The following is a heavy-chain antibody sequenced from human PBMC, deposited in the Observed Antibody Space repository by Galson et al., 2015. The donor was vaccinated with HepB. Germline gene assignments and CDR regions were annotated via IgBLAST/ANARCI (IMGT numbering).Heavy chain of an antibody. D-gene: IGHD4-17*01. J-gene: IGHJ4*02. CDR1: GFTFSNAW. CDR3: TTARTTVTHHYDFFDY. Sequence: SLRLSCAASGFTFSNAWMSWVRQAPGKGLEWVGRIKSKTDGGTTDYAAPVKGGFTISRDDSKNTLYLQMNSLKTEDTAVYYCTTARTTVTHHYDFFDYWGQGTLVTVSS. V-gene: IGHV3-15*01. CDR2: IKSKTDGGTT.